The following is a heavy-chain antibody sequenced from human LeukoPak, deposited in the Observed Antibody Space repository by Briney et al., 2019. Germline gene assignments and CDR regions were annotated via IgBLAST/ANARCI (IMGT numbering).Heavy chain of an antibody. CDR1: GGSISSGGYY. CDR3: ARHPSLYSSSWYYFDY. Sequence: SQTLSLTCTVSGGSISSGGYYWSWIRQHPGKGLEWIGYIYYSGSTYYNPSLKSRVTISVDTSKNQFSLKLSSVTAADTAVYYCARHPSLYSSSWYYFDYWGQGTLVTVSS. CDR2: IYYSGST. V-gene: IGHV4-31*03. D-gene: IGHD6-13*01. J-gene: IGHJ4*02.